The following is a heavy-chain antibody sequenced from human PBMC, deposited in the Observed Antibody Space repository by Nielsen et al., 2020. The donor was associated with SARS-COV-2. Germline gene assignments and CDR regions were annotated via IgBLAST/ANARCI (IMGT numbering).Heavy chain of an antibody. J-gene: IGHJ4*02. V-gene: IGHV3-9*01. CDR1: GFTFDDYA. Sequence: SLKISCAASGFTFDDYAMHWVRQAPGKGLEWVSGISWNSGSIGYADSVKGRFTISRDNAKNSLYLQMNSLRAEDTALYYCAILSVNHDSRVDYWGQGTLVTVSS. D-gene: IGHD1-14*01. CDR2: ISWNSGSI. CDR3: AILSVNHDSRVDY.